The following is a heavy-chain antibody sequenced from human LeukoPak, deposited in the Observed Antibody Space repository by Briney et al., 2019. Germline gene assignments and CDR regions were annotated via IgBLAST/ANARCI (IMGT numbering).Heavy chain of an antibody. CDR2: ISAYNGNT. CDR3: ARDEDIVVFDY. CDR1: GYTFTSYG. D-gene: IGHD2-15*01. Sequence: ASVKVSCKASGYTFTSYGINWVRQAPGQGLEWMGWISAYNGNTNYAQKLQGRVTMTTDTSTSTAYMELRSLRSDGTAVYYCARDEDIVVFDYWGQGTLVTVSS. J-gene: IGHJ4*02. V-gene: IGHV1-18*01.